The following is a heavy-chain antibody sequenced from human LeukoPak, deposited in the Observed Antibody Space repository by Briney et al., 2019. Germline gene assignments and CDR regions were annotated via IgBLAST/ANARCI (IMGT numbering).Heavy chain of an antibody. V-gene: IGHV4-4*02. CDR2: MYLSGTT. D-gene: IGHD3-22*01. CDR1: GDSINSLDL. Sequence: SGTLSLTCTVSGDSINSLDLWSRVRQPPGKGLEWIGEMYLSGTTHSNPSVKSRVTISIDKSKNQFFLNLSSVTAADTAVYYCAGLVGRYSSGLYYYYFDYWGQGTLVTVSS. J-gene: IGHJ4*02. CDR3: AGLVGRYSSGLYYYYFDY.